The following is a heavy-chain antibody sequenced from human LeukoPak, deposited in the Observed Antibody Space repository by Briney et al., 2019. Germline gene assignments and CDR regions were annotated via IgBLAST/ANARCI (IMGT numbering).Heavy chain of an antibody. Sequence: SETLSLTCTVSGASIRSGYYYWAWLRQHSGKGLEWIGYINDSGNTYYNPSLKSRCTISVDRTKNQFSLKLSFVTAADTAVYFCARAPPHVRWFDPWGQGTLVTVSS. J-gene: IGHJ5*02. CDR2: INDSGNT. V-gene: IGHV4-31*03. CDR3: ARAPPHVRWFDP. CDR1: GASIRSGYYY.